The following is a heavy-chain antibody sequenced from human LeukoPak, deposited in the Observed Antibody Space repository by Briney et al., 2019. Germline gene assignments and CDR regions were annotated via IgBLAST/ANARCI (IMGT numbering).Heavy chain of an antibody. CDR3: ARGSTYYYGSGSYYNLQGAFDI. J-gene: IGHJ3*02. CDR1: GFTFSYYA. CDR2: ISFDGRNK. V-gene: IGHV3-30*14. D-gene: IGHD3-10*01. Sequence: PGGSLRLSCAASGFTFSYYAMHWVRQAPGKGLEWVAVISFDGRNKYYADSVKGRFTISRDNSKNTLYLQMNSLRAEDTAVYYCARGSTYYYGSGSYYNLQGAFDIWGQGTMVTVSS.